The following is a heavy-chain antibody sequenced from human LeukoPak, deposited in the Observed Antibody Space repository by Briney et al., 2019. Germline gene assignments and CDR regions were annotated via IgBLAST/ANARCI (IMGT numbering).Heavy chain of an antibody. CDR1: GGSISSYY. J-gene: IGHJ3*02. Sequence: KASETLSLTCTVSGGSISSYYWSWIRQPPGKGLEWIGYIYYSGSTNYNPSLKSRVTISVDTSKNQFSLKLSSVTAADTAVYYCARDKGAFDIWGQGTMVTVSS. V-gene: IGHV4-59*01. CDR3: ARDKGAFDI. CDR2: IYYSGST.